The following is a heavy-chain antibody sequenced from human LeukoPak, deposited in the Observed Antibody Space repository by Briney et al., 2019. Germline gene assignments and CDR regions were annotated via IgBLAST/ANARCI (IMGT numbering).Heavy chain of an antibody. Sequence: PGGSLRLSCAASGFTFSSYWMSWVRQAPGKGLEWVSDISGSGTTTFYADSVKGRFTISRDNSKNTLYLQMNSLRAEDTAVYYCAKDQGAMVRGVSPNWGQGTLVTVSS. J-gene: IGHJ4*02. CDR3: AKDQGAMVRGVSPN. CDR2: ISGSGTTT. D-gene: IGHD3-10*01. V-gene: IGHV3-23*01. CDR1: GFTFSSYW.